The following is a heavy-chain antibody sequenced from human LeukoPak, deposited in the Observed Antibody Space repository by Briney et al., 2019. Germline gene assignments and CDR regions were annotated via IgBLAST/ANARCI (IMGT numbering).Heavy chain of an antibody. V-gene: IGHV3-66*01. J-gene: IGHJ3*01. CDR3: AREGGSYFSAFDF. Sequence: HGGSLRLSCAASGFTVSSNYMSWVRQAPGKGLEWVSVIYSGGSTYYADSVKGRFTISRDNSKNTLYLQMNSLRAEDTAVYYCAREGGSYFSAFDFWGQGTMVTVSS. CDR1: GFTVSSNY. CDR2: IYSGGST. D-gene: IGHD1-26*01.